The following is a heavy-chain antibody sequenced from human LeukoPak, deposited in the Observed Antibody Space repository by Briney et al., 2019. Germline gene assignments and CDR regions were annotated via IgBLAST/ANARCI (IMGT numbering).Heavy chain of an antibody. CDR1: GDSISSYY. CDR2: IYYSGST. V-gene: IGHV4-59*08. J-gene: IGHJ6*02. Sequence: SETLSLTCTVSGDSISSYYWSWIRQPPGKGLEWIGYIYYSGSTNYNPSLKSRVTISVATSKNQFSLKLSSVTAADTAVYYCARLAYDFWSGWPSEGMDVWGQGTTVTVSS. CDR3: ARLAYDFWSGWPSEGMDV. D-gene: IGHD3-3*01.